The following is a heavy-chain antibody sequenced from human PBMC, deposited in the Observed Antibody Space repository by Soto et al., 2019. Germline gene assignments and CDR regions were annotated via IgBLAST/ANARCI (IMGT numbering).Heavy chain of an antibody. D-gene: IGHD6-19*01. Sequence: PGGSLRLSCAASGFTFSSYAMHWVRQAPGKGLEWVAVISYDGSNKYYADSVKGRFTISRDNSKNTLFLQMNSLGAEDTAVYYCAKYYNSGWQRDAFDIWGQGTMVTVSS. V-gene: IGHV3-30-3*01. CDR1: GFTFSSYA. CDR3: AKYYNSGWQRDAFDI. CDR2: ISYDGSNK. J-gene: IGHJ3*02.